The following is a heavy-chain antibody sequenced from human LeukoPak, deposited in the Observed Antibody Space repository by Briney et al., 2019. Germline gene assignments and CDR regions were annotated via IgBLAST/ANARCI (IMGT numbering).Heavy chain of an antibody. CDR1: GFTFSDYV. CDR3: ARVWRYYYMDV. V-gene: IGHV3-64*01. J-gene: IGHJ6*03. CDR2: ISSNGGRI. D-gene: IGHD3-10*01. Sequence: PGGSLRLSCATSGFTFSDYVMHWVRQAPGKGLEYVSAISSNGGRIYYANSVKGRFTISRDNSENTLYLQMGSLRAEDMAVYYCARVWRYYYMDVWGKGTTVTVSS.